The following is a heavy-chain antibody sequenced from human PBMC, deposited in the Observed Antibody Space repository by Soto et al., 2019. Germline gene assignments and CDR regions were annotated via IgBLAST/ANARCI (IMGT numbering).Heavy chain of an antibody. J-gene: IGHJ4*02. D-gene: IGHD6-13*01. V-gene: IGHV4-59*01. CDR1: GGAIRSYY. CDR2: IYKSGST. CDR3: ARVVDSSSWYSYFDN. Sequence: QVLLQESGPGLVKPSETLSLTCTVSGGAIRSYYWSWIRQPPGKGLEWIGHIYKSGSTKFNPSLKSRVTMSVDTSKNQFSLNLSSVTAAVTAVYYCARVVDSSSWYSYFDNWGQGTLVTVPS.